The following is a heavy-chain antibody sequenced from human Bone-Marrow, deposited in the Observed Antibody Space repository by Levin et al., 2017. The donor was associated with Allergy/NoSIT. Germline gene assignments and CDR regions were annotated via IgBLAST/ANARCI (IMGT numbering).Heavy chain of an antibody. Sequence: SCAASGLTFSSDWMSWVRQAPGKGLEWVANIKQDGSEKYYLDSVKGRFTISRDNAKNSLYLQMNSLRAEDTAVYYCASESSGTRAFDIWGQGTMVTVFS. J-gene: IGHJ3*02. CDR2: IKQDGSEK. D-gene: IGHD3-22*01. CDR3: ASESSGTRAFDI. CDR1: GLTFSSDW. V-gene: IGHV3-7*01.